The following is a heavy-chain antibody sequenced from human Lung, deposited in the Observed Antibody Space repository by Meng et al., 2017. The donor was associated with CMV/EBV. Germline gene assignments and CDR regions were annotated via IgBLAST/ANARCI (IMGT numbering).Heavy chain of an antibody. Sequence: SCAASGFTFRTTWMSWVRQAPGKGLDWVGRIKSRNDGGTADHGTPVKGRFTISRDDSKDTLYLQMNSLKVEDTAIYYCTTGFGTAEAFWGQGTLVTVSS. D-gene: IGHD1-1*01. V-gene: IGHV3-15*01. CDR1: GFTFRTTW. CDR3: TTGFGTAEAF. J-gene: IGHJ4*02. CDR2: IKSRNDGGTA.